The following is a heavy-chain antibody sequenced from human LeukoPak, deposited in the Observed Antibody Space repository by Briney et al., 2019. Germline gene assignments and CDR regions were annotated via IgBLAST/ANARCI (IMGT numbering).Heavy chain of an antibody. CDR1: GGSISSYY. Sequence: SETLSLTCTVSGGSISSYYWSWIRQPAGQGLEWIGRIYTSGSTNYNPSLKSRVTMSVDTSKNQFSLKLSSVTAADTAVYYCARGPKGSGSYYKWFDPWGQGTLVTVSS. CDR2: IYTSGST. D-gene: IGHD3-10*01. J-gene: IGHJ5*02. V-gene: IGHV4-4*07. CDR3: ARGPKGSGSYYKWFDP.